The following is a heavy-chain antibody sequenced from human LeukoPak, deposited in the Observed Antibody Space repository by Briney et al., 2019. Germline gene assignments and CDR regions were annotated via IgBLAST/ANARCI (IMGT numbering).Heavy chain of an antibody. V-gene: IGHV1-18*01. CDR1: GYTFTSYG. CDR3: ARDLNCSGGSCYSWTYYYYGMDV. Sequence: ASLNLSCKASGYTFTSYGIRWVRQDPGQGLEWMGWIIANNGNTNYAQKLQGRVTMTTDTSTSTAYMELRSLRSDDTAVYYCARDLNCSGGSCYSWTYYYYGMDVWGQGTTVTVSS. D-gene: IGHD2-15*01. CDR2: IIANNGNT. J-gene: IGHJ6*02.